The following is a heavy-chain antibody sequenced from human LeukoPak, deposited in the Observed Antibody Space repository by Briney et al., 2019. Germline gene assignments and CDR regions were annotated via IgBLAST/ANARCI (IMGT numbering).Heavy chain of an antibody. Sequence: SETLSLTCTVSGGSISSYYWSWIRQPPGEGLEWVGYIYYSGSNNYNPSLKSRVIISVDTSKNQFSLKLSSVAAADTAVYYCARDGVVTTSGAFDIWGQGTMVTVSS. D-gene: IGHD3-3*01. CDR1: GGSISSYY. V-gene: IGHV4-59*01. CDR2: IYYSGSN. J-gene: IGHJ3*02. CDR3: ARDGVVTTSGAFDI.